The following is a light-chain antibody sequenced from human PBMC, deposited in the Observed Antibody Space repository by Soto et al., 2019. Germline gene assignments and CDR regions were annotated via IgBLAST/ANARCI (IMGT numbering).Light chain of an antibody. J-gene: IGKJ3*01. V-gene: IGKV4-1*01. CDR1: QSVLYSSNNKNY. CDR2: WAS. CDR3: QQYYSTPVT. Sequence: EIVLTQSPDSLAVSLGERATINCKSSQSVLYSSNNKNYLAWYQQKPGQPPKLLIYWASTRESGVPDRFSGSGSGTDFTLTISSLQAEDVAFYYCQQYYSTPVTFGPGTKVDLK.